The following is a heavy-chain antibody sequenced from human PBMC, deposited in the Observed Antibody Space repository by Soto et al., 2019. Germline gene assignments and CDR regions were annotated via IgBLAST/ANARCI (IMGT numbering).Heavy chain of an antibody. Sequence: HGESLKISCKGSGYSFTSYWIGWVRQMPGKGLEWMGIIYPGDSDTRYSPSFQGQVTISADKSISTAYLQWSSLKASDTAMYYCASTSIAARPIYYGMDVWGQGTTVTVSS. CDR3: ASTSIAARPIYYGMDV. CDR2: IYPGDSDT. J-gene: IGHJ6*02. V-gene: IGHV5-51*01. CDR1: GYSFTSYW. D-gene: IGHD6-6*01.